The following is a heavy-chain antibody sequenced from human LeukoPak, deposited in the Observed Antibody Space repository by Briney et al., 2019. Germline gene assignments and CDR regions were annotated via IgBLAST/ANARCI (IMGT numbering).Heavy chain of an antibody. CDR1: GGSISSGSYY. J-gene: IGHJ4*02. CDR2: IYTSGKT. CDR3: ARSTGYYDSSKGY. Sequence: PSETLSLTCTVSGGSISSGSYYWSWIRQPAGKGLEWIGRIYTSGKTNYNPSLKSRVTISVDTSKNQFSLKLSSVTAADTAVYYCARSTGYYDSSKGYWGQGTLVTVSS. D-gene: IGHD3-22*01. V-gene: IGHV4-61*02.